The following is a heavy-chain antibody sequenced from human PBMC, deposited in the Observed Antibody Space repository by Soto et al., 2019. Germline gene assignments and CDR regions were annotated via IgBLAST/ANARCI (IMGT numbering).Heavy chain of an antibody. V-gene: IGHV3-48*03. CDR2: ISSSGTTI. Sequence: GGSLRLSCVASGFTFSGYEMNWFRQAPGEGLEWVSYISSSGTTIYYADSVKGRFTISRDNAKNSLYLQMNSLRAEDTAVYYCARGSPLLQYWGQGTLVTVSS. CDR3: ARGSPLLQY. J-gene: IGHJ1*01. CDR1: GFTFSGYE.